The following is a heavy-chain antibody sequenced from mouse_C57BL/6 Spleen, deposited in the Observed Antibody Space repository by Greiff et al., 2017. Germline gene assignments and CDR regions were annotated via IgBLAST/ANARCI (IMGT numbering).Heavy chain of an antibody. CDR1: GYAFSSSW. J-gene: IGHJ2*01. Sequence: QVQLQQSGPELVKPGASVKISCKASGYAFSSSWMNWVKQRPGKGLEWIGRIYPGDGDTNYNGKFKGKATLTADKSSSTAYMQLSSLTSEDSAVYFCARSKAFDYWGQGTTLTVSS. V-gene: IGHV1-82*01. D-gene: IGHD2-5*01. CDR2: IYPGDGDT. CDR3: ARSKAFDY.